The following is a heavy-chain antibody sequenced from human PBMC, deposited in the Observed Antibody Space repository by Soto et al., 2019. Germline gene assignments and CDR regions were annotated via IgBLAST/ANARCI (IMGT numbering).Heavy chain of an antibody. D-gene: IGHD4-4*01. Sequence: QVQLQESGPGLVKPSETLPLTCSVSDGSVTGYCWSWIRQPPGKGREWIGCIDYNGRAHYNPSLTSRVTVSLDTSTNHFSLKLSSVTTTYTAVYYCARGRDYSKVGYWGQGTLVTVSS. V-gene: IGHV4-59*02. CDR3: ARGRDYSKVGY. CDR2: IDYNGRA. CDR1: DGSVTGYC. J-gene: IGHJ4*02.